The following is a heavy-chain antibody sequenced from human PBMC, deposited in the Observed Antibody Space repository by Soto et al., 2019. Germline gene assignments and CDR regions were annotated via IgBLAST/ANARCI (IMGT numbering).Heavy chain of an antibody. CDR2: TYYRSKWYN. J-gene: IGHJ6*02. CDR3: ARADTAMVPTGMDV. CDR1: GDSVSSNSAA. D-gene: IGHD5-18*01. V-gene: IGHV6-1*01. Sequence: PSQTLSLTCAISGDSVSSNSAAWNWIRQSPSRGLEWLGRTYYRSKWYNDYAVSVKSRITINPDTSKNQFSLQLNSVTPEDTALYYCARADTAMVPTGMDVWGQGTTVTVSS.